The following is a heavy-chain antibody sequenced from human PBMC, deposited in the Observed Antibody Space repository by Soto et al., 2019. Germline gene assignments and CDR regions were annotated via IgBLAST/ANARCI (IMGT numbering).Heavy chain of an antibody. J-gene: IGHJ5*02. D-gene: IGHD2-15*01. CDR1: GGSISSYY. V-gene: IGHV4-59*08. CDR3: ARHRDIVDAFDP. Sequence: SETLSLTCTVPGGSISSYYWSWIRQPPGKGLEWIGYIYYSGSTNYNPSLKSRVTISVDTSKNQFSLKLSSVTAADTAVYYWARHRDIVDAFDPWGQGTLVTVS. CDR2: IYYSGST.